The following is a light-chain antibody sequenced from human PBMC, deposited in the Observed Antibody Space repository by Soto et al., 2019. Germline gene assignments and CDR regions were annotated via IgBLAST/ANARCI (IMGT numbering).Light chain of an antibody. CDR2: DNN. Sequence: QAVVTQPPSVSGAPGQRVAISCRGSRSNIGAGHGVHWYQQLPGTAPKLLIYDNNNRPSGVPDRFSGSKSGPSASLAITGLQAEDEADYYCQSHDSSLSGSVFGGGTKVTVL. CDR3: QSHDSSLSGSV. J-gene: IGLJ3*02. CDR1: RSNIGAGHG. V-gene: IGLV1-40*01.